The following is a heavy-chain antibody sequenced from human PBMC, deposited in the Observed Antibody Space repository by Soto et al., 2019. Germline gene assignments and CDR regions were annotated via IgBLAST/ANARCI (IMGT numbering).Heavy chain of an antibody. CDR3: ARGIYSDY. V-gene: IGHV1-18*01. J-gene: IGHJ4*02. CDR2: ISTFNGNT. Sequence: QVQLVQSGAEVKKPGASVKVSCRPSGYTFNSYGIIWARQAPGQGLEWVGWISTFNGNTDYAQKVQGRVTMTTDTSTSTVYMEVRTLRSDDTAVYYCARGIYSDYWGQGTLVTVSS. CDR1: GYTFNSYG.